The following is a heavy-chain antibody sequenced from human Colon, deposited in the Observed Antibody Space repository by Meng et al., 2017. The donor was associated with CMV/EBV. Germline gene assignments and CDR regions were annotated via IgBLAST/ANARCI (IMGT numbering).Heavy chain of an antibody. Sequence: GESLKISCVASGFSFNYYEMNWVRQAPGKGLEWISYISSSAMTVQYAESVKGRFTISRDNAKNSLYLQMNGLRAEDTAVYYCARDVFRGEAFDIWGQGTLVTVSS. V-gene: IGHV3-48*03. CDR3: ARDVFRGEAFDI. CDR2: ISSSAMTV. CDR1: GFSFNYYE. J-gene: IGHJ3*02. D-gene: IGHD3-3*01.